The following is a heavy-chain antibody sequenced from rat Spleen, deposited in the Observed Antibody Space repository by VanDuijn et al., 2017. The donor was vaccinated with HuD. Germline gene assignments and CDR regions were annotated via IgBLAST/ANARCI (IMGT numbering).Heavy chain of an antibody. D-gene: IGHD1-12*02. V-gene: IGHV5-29*01. CDR3: ARPMMGLGNWFAY. Sequence: EVQLVESGGGLVQPGRSLKLSCAASGFTFSNYGMAWVRQAPTKGLEWVATISYDGSSTYYRDSVKGRFTISRDNAKSTLYLQMDSLRSEDTATYYCARPMMGLGNWFAYWGQGTLVTVSS. CDR1: GFTFSNYG. CDR2: ISYDGSST. J-gene: IGHJ3*01.